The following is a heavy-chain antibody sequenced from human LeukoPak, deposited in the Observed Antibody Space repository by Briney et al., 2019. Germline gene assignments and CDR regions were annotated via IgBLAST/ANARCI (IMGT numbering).Heavy chain of an antibody. CDR2: ISDSGGST. CDR1: GFTFSDYA. Sequence: GSLRLSCAASGFTFSDYAMTWVRQAPGKGLQWVSLISDSGGSTYYADSVKGRFTVSRDNSKATLYLQMNSLRADDTAVYYCAKEIGSPNRYNWGQGTLVTVSS. V-gene: IGHV3-23*01. J-gene: IGHJ4*02. CDR3: AKEIGSPNRYN. D-gene: IGHD3-10*01.